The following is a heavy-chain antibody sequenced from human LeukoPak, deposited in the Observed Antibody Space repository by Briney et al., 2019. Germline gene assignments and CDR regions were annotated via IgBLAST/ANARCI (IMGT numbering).Heavy chain of an antibody. J-gene: IGHJ6*03. CDR1: GYTFTGYY. D-gene: IGHD5-18*01. Sequence: ASVKVSCKASGYTFTGYYMHWVRQAPGQGLEWMGWINPNSGGTNYAQKFQGRVTMTRDTSISTAYMELSRLRSDDTAVYYCARGYSYGGYYYYYMDVWGKGITVTVSS. CDR3: ARGYSYGGYYYYYMDV. V-gene: IGHV1-2*02. CDR2: INPNSGGT.